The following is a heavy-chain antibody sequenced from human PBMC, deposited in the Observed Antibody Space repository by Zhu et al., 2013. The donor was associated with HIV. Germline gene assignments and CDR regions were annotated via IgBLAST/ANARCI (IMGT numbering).Heavy chain of an antibody. CDR1: GFTFSSYA. V-gene: IGHV3-30-3*01. CDR2: ISYDGSNK. Sequence: VQLVESGGGVVQPGRSLRLSCAASGFTFSSYAMHWVRQAPGKGLEWVAVISYDGSNKYYADSVKGRFTISRDNSKNTLYLQMNSLRAEDTAVYYCARDRGYSSSWFDYWGQGNPGHRLL. J-gene: IGHJ4*02. D-gene: IGHD6-13*01. CDR3: ARDRGYSSSWFDY.